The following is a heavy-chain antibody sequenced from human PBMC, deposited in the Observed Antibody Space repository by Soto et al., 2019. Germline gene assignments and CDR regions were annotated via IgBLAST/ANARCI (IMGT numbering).Heavy chain of an antibody. CDR2: ISSSSSTI. Sequence: EVQLVESGGGLVQPGGSLRLSCAASGFTFSSYSMNWVRQAPGKRLEWVSYISSSSSTIYYADSVKGRFTISRDNAKNSLYLQMNSLRDEDTAVYYCASIFELGRTYYYGMDVWGQGTTVTVSS. J-gene: IGHJ6*02. CDR3: ASIFELGRTYYYGMDV. V-gene: IGHV3-48*02. D-gene: IGHD1-26*01. CDR1: GFTFSSYS.